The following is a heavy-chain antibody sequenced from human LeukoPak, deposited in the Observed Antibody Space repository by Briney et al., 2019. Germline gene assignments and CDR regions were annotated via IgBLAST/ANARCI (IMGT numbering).Heavy chain of an antibody. CDR1: GGSISSSSYY. CDR3: ARDTEYSSSPPFDP. CDR2: IYYSGST. J-gene: IGHJ5*02. V-gene: IGHV4-39*07. Sequence: SETLSLTCTVSGGSISSSSYYWGWIRQPPGKGLEWIGSIYYSGSTYYNPSLKSRVTISLDTSKNQFSLKLSSVTAADTAVYYCARDTEYSSSPPFDPWGQGTLVTVSS. D-gene: IGHD6-13*01.